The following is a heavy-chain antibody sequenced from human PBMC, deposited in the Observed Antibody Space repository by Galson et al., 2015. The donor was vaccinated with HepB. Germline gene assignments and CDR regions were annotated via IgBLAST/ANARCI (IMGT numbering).Heavy chain of an antibody. CDR1: GGTFSSYA. V-gene: IGHV1-69*04. CDR3: ARGVVRDGWLDY. D-gene: IGHD2-15*01. CDR2: IIPILGIA. Sequence: SVKVSCKASGGTFSSYAISWVRQAPGQGLEWMERIIPILGIANYAQKFQGRVTITADKSTSTAYMELSSLRSEDTAVYYCARGVVRDGWLDYWGQGTLVTVSS. J-gene: IGHJ4*02.